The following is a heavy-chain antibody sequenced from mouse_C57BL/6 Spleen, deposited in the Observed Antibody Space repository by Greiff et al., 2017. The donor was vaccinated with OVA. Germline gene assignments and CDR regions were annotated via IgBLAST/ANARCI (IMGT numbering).Heavy chain of an antibody. V-gene: IGHV14-4*01. J-gene: IGHJ3*01. CDR3: TVVATDAY. CDR1: GFNIKDDY. Sequence: EVKLQQSGAELVRPGASVKLSCTASGFNIKDDYMHWVKQRPEQGLEWIGWIDPENGDTEYASKFQGKATITADTSSNTAYLQLSSLTSEDTAVYYCTVVATDAYWGQGTLVTVSA. D-gene: IGHD1-1*01. CDR2: IDPENGDT.